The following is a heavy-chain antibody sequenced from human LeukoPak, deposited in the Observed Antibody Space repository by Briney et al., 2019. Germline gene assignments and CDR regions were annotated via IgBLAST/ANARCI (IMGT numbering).Heavy chain of an antibody. CDR3: ARDEYCSSINCLDYGMDV. D-gene: IGHD2/OR15-2a*01. Sequence: SETLSLTCTVSGGSITNSYWGWIRQPPGRGLEWIGVIYYSGSTYYNPSLKSRVTISVDTSKNQFSLKLSSVTAADTAVYYCARDEYCSSINCLDYGMDVWGQGTTVTVSS. CDR1: GGSITNSY. CDR2: IYYSGST. V-gene: IGHV4-39*07. J-gene: IGHJ6*02.